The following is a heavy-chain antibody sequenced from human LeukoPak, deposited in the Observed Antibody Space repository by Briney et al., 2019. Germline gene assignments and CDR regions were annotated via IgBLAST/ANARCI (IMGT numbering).Heavy chain of an antibody. Sequence: GGSLRLSCATSGFTFSYYWMTWVRQAPGKGLEWLANIKGDGSEKNYVASMKGRFTISRVNVNNSLYLQLNNLRVEDTAMYYCAREAAYWGQGTRVTVSS. D-gene: IGHD6-25*01. CDR2: IKGDGSEK. V-gene: IGHV3-7*03. CDR3: AREAAY. J-gene: IGHJ4*02. CDR1: GFTFSYYW.